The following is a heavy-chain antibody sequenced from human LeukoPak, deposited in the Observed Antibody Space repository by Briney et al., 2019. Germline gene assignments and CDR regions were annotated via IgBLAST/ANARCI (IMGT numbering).Heavy chain of an antibody. D-gene: IGHD1-26*01. CDR1: GGTFSSYA. V-gene: IGHV1-69*13. J-gene: IGHJ4*02. CDR2: IIPIFGTA. Sequence: SVKVSCKASGGTFSSYAISWVRQAPGQGLEWMGGIIPIFGTANYAQKFQGRVTITADESTSTAYMELSSLRSEDTAVYYCARGGSGSYLVPFDYWGQGALVTVSS. CDR3: ARGGSGSYLVPFDY.